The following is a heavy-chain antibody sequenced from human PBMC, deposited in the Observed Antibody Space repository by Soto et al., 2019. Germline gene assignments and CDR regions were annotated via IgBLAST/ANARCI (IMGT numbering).Heavy chain of an antibody. D-gene: IGHD3-16*01. CDR3: ARGTNYDYVWGSYDY. J-gene: IGHJ4*02. Sequence: GGSLRLSCAASGFTFSSYGMHWVRQAPGKGLEWVAVIWYDGSNKYYADSVKGRFTISRDNSKNTLYLQMNSLRAEDTAVYYCARGTNYDYVWGSYDYWGQGTLVTVSS. V-gene: IGHV3-33*01. CDR1: GFTFSSYG. CDR2: IWYDGSNK.